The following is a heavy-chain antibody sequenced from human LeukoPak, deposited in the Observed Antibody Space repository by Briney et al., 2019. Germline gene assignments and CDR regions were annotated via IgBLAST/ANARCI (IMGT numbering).Heavy chain of an antibody. V-gene: IGHV4-34*01. Sequence: SETLSLTCTVSGGSISSYYWSWIRQPPGKGLEWIGEINHSGSTNYNPSLKSRVTISVDTSKNQFSLKLSSVTAADTAVYYCARRAVAGTEFDYWGQGTLVTVSS. D-gene: IGHD6-19*01. J-gene: IGHJ4*02. CDR1: GGSISSYY. CDR3: ARRAVAGTEFDY. CDR2: INHSGST.